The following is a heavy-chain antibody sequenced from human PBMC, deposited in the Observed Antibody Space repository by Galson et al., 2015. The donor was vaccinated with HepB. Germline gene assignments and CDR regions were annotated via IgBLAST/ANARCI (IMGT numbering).Heavy chain of an antibody. Sequence: SLRLSCAASGFAFDSHAMSWVRKAPGRGLEWISGITGKGDSTFYADSVKGRFTVSKDNSNNMLYLQMNSPRAEDAGLYFCAKGYGLFDSWGQGILVTVSS. CDR1: GFAFDSHA. CDR2: ITGKGDST. J-gene: IGHJ5*01. CDR3: AKGYGLFDS. D-gene: IGHD5-18*01. V-gene: IGHV3-23*01.